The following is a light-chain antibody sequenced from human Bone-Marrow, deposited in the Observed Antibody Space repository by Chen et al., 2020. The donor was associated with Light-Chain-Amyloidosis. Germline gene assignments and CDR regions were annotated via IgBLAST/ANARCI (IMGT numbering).Light chain of an antibody. V-gene: IGLV3-25*03. Sequence: SYELTQPPSVSVSPGQTARITCSGDDLPTKYAYWYQQKPGQAPVLVIHRDTERPSGISERFSGSSSGTTSTVTISGVQAGDEADYHCQSADSSGTYEGIFGGGTKLTVL. CDR1: DLPTKY. CDR3: QSADSSGTYEGI. CDR2: RDT. J-gene: IGLJ2*01.